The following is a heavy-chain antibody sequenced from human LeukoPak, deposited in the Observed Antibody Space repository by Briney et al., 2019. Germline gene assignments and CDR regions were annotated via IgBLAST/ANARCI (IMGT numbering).Heavy chain of an antibody. V-gene: IGHV4-59*01. Sequence: PSETLSLTCTVSGGSFSSYYWSWIRQPPGKGLEWIGFIHYSGSINYNPSLKSRVTISADTSKNQFSLKLSAVTAADTAVYFCARGVSSSWYLGINFYYYYGMDVWGQGTTVTVSS. J-gene: IGHJ6*02. CDR2: IHYSGSI. CDR1: GGSFSSYY. CDR3: ARGVSSSWYLGINFYYYYGMDV. D-gene: IGHD6-13*01.